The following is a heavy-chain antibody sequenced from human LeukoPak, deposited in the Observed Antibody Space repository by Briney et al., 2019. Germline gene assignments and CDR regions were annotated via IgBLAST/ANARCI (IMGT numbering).Heavy chain of an antibody. CDR2: IYYSGST. D-gene: IGHD3-3*01. V-gene: IGHV4-59*01. J-gene: IGHJ4*02. Sequence: SETLSLTCTVSGGSISSYYWSWIRQPPGKGLEWIGYIYYSGSTNYNPSLKSRVTISVDTSKNQFSLKLSSVTAADTAVYYCASSPTYYDFWSGYCGAFDYWGQGTLVTVSS. CDR1: GGSISSYY. CDR3: ASSPTYYDFWSGYCGAFDY.